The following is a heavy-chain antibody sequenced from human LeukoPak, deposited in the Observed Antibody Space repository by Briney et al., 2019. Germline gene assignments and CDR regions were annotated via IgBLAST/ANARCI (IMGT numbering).Heavy chain of an antibody. D-gene: IGHD3-22*01. J-gene: IGHJ4*02. CDR3: ASSFYYDSRDY. CDR1: GGSFSGYF. V-gene: IGHV4-34*01. CDR2: ITPSGST. Sequence: SETLSLTCVVYGGSFSGYFWSWIRQPPGKGLEWIGEITPSGSTTYSPSLKSRVSISIATSKKKLSLRLTSVTAADSAVYYCASSFYYDSRDYWGQGTLVTVSS.